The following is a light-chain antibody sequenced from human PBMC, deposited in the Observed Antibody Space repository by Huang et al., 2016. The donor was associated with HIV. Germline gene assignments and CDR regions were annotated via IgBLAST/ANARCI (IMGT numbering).Light chain of an antibody. CDR2: AAS. CDR3: QQSYSTPMYT. J-gene: IGKJ2*01. V-gene: IGKV1-39*01. CDR1: QSISSY. Sequence: DIQMTQSPSSLSASVGDRVTITCRASQSISSYLNWYQQKPGKAPKLLIYAASSLQSGVPSRFSCSESGTDFTLTISSLQPEDFATYYCQQSYSTPMYTFGQGTKLEIK.